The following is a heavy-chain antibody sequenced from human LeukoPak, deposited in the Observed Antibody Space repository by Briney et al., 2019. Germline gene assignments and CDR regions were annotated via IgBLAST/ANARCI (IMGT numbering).Heavy chain of an antibody. CDR2: IRYDGSNK. V-gene: IGHV3-30*02. J-gene: IGHJ4*02. D-gene: IGHD3-9*01. CDR3: ARDYRLGVILTGYPSYYFDY. Sequence: GGSLRLSCAASGFTFSSYGMHWVRQAPGKGLEWVAFIRYDGSNKYYADSVKGRFTISRDNSKNTLYLQMNSLRAEDTAVYYCARDYRLGVILTGYPSYYFDYWGQGTLVTVSS. CDR1: GFTFSSYG.